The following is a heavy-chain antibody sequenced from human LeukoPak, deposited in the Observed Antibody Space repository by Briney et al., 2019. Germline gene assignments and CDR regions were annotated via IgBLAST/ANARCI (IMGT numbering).Heavy chain of an antibody. CDR2: ISGSGGST. Sequence: PGGSLRLSCAASGFTFSSYAMSWVRQAPGKGLEWVSAISGSGGSTYYADSVKGRFTISRDNSKNTLYLQMNSLRAEDTAVYYCAKDDELGYCSSTSCSPRYYYYYYGMDVWGQGTTVTVSS. CDR3: AKDDELGYCSSTSCSPRYYYYYYGMDV. D-gene: IGHD2-2*01. J-gene: IGHJ6*02. V-gene: IGHV3-23*01. CDR1: GFTFSSYA.